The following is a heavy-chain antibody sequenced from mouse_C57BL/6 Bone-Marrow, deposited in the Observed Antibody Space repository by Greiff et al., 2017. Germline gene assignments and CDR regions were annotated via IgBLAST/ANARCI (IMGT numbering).Heavy chain of an antibody. Sequence: QVQLKQSGAELVKPGASVKMSCKASGYTFTSNWITWVKQRPGQGLEWIGDIYPGSGSTNYNEKFKSKATLTVDTSSSTAYMQLSSLTSEDSAVYYCAREDYYGSSYIYAMDYWGQGTSVTVSS. CDR2: IYPGSGST. D-gene: IGHD1-1*01. V-gene: IGHV1-55*01. J-gene: IGHJ4*01. CDR3: AREDYYGSSYIYAMDY. CDR1: GYTFTSNW.